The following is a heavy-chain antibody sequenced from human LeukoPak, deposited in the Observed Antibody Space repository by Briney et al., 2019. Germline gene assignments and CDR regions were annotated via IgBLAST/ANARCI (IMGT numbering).Heavy chain of an antibody. J-gene: IGHJ4*02. CDR3: ARGPYYYDSSGYYNFDY. CDR1: GFTFSSYS. CDR2: ISSSSSTI. Sequence: TGGSLRLSCAASGFTFSSYSMNWVRQAPGKGLEWVSYISSSSSTIYYADSVKGRFTISRDNAKNSLYLQMNSLRAEDTAVYYCARGPYYYDSSGYYNFDYWGQGTLVTVSP. D-gene: IGHD3-22*01. V-gene: IGHV3-48*01.